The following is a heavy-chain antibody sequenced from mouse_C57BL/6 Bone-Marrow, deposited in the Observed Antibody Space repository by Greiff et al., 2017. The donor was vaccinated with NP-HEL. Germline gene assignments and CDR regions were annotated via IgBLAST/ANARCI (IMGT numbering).Heavy chain of an antibody. D-gene: IGHD2-4*01. CDR2: ISAGGGYT. CDR1: GFTFSSSA. Sequence: EVQGVESGGGLVKPGGSLKLSCAASGFTFSSSAMSWVRQTPEKRLEWVATISAGGGYTYYLDNVKGRSTISTDNATNNLYLQMSHLTSEDTAMYYGASDEGMITPYCFDDWGQGTTLTVSS. CDR3: ASDEGMITPYCFDD. J-gene: IGHJ2*01. V-gene: IGHV5-4*01.